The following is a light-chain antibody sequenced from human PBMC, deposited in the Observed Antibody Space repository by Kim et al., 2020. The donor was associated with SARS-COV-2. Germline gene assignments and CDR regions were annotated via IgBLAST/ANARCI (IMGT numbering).Light chain of an antibody. CDR2: SAF. Sequence: ASVGDTVTIPCRASQGINSNLAWYQQRPGKAPNLLIYSAFTLHSGVPSRFSGRGSGTDFTLTITSLQPEDFATYHCQQHHSFPLTFGGGTKVDIK. V-gene: IGKV1-9*01. J-gene: IGKJ4*01. CDR3: QQHHSFPLT. CDR1: QGINSN.